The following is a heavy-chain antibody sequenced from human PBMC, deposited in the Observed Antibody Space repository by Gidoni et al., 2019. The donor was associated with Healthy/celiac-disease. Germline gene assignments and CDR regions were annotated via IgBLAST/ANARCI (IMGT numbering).Heavy chain of an antibody. CDR2: ISGSGGST. CDR3: AKVPDYDFWSGPPRVNYFDY. J-gene: IGHJ4*02. Sequence: EVQLLESGGGLVQPGGSLRLSCAASAFTFSSYAMRWVRQAPGKGLEWVSAISGSGGSTYYADSVKGRFTISRDNSKNTLYLQMNSLRAEDTAVYYCAKVPDYDFWSGPPRVNYFDYWGQGTLVTVSS. CDR1: AFTFSSYA. D-gene: IGHD3-3*01. V-gene: IGHV3-23*01.